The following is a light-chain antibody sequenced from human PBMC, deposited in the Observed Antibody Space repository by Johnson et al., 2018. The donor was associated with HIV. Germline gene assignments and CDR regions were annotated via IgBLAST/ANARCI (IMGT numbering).Light chain of an antibody. Sequence: QSVLTQPPSVSAAPGQKVTISCSGSSSNIGNNSVSWYQQLPGTAPKLLLYDNNKRPAGIPDRFSGSKSGTSDTLGITGLHTGDEADYYGGTGDSSLSAFCGTGTKFPVL. CDR2: DNN. CDR3: GTGDSSLSAF. CDR1: SSNIGNNS. J-gene: IGLJ1*01. V-gene: IGLV1-51*01.